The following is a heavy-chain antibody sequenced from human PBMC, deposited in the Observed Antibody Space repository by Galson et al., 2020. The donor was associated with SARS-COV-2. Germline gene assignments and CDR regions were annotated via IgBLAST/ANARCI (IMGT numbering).Heavy chain of an antibody. CDR1: GFTFKDYW. CDR2: IRGDGSET. J-gene: IGHJ4*02. CDR3: TREGWQGGY. Sequence: VGSLRLSCVVPGFTFKDYWMSWVRQAPGNGLEWVANIRGDGSETNYVDPVKGRFSISRDNDVDSLYLQMDNLRVEDTATYFCTREGWQGGYWGQGARVTVSS. V-gene: IGHV3-7*01.